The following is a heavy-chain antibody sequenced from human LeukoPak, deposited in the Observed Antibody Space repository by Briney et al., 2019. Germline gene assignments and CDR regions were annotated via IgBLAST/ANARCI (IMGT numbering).Heavy chain of an antibody. J-gene: IGHJ4*02. V-gene: IGHV3-30*18. CDR1: GFTFSSYG. CDR2: ISYDGSNK. Sequence: GGSLRLSCAASGFTFSSYGMHWVRQAPGKGLEWVAVISYDGSNKYYADSVKGRFTISRDNSKNTLYLQMNSLRAEDTAVYYCAKDRVDYGSGPFDYWGQGTLVTVSS. D-gene: IGHD3-10*01. CDR3: AKDRVDYGSGPFDY.